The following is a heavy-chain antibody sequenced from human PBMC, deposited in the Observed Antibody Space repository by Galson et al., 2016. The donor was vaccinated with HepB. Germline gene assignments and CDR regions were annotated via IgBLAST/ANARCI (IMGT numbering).Heavy chain of an antibody. D-gene: IGHD1-1*01. Sequence: SLRLSCAASGFTFNTYAISWVRQAPGKGLEWVSTLSASGGATYYSDSVKGRFTISRDNSKNTLYLQMNSLRDEDTAVYYCAKGRTGTTGPVEYWGQGTLVTVSS. CDR2: LSASGGAT. V-gene: IGHV3-23*01. J-gene: IGHJ4*02. CDR3: AKGRTGTTGPVEY. CDR1: GFTFNTYA.